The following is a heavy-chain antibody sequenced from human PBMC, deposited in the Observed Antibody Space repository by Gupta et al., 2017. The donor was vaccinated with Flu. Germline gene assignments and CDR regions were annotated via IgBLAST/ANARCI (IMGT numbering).Heavy chain of an antibody. Sequence: QVQLVQSGAEVKKPGASVKVSCKTSGYTFTSYYMHWVRQAPGQGLEWMGIINPSGGSTSYAQKFQGRVTMTRDTSTSTVYMELRSLRSEDTAVYYCARSVVAAAHFDYWGQGTLVTVSS. J-gene: IGHJ4*02. CDR3: ARSVVAAAHFDY. D-gene: IGHD2-2*01. CDR2: INPSGGST. CDR1: GYTFTSYY. V-gene: IGHV1-46*01.